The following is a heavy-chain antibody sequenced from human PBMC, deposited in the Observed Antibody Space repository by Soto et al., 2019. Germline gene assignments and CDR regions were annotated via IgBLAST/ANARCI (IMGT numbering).Heavy chain of an antibody. CDR1: GFTFSSYG. J-gene: IGHJ5*02. CDR3: ARGRMRYEQLVRDNWFEP. Sequence: GGSLRLSCAASGFTFSSYGMHWVRQAPGKGLEWVAVIWYDGSNKYYADSVKGRFTISRDNSKNTLYLQMNSLRAEDTAVYYCARGRMRYEQLVRDNWFEPWGQGTLVTVSS. CDR2: IWYDGSNK. V-gene: IGHV3-33*01. D-gene: IGHD6-13*01.